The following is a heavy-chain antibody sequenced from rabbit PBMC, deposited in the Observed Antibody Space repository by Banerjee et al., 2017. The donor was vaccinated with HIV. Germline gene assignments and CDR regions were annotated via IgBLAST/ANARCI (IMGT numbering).Heavy chain of an antibody. D-gene: IGHD2-1*01. CDR1: GFSFSTSHY. J-gene: IGHJ4*01. CDR2: IDIGTGGT. V-gene: IGHV1S45*01. Sequence: QEQLVESGGGLVQPEGSLTLTCTASGFSFSTSHYVCWVRQAPGKGLEWIGCIDIGTGGTYYASWAKGRFTSSKTSSTTVTLQITSLTAADMATYFCARETYDDYGDRYFTLWGQGTLVTVS. CDR3: ARETYDDYGDRYFTL.